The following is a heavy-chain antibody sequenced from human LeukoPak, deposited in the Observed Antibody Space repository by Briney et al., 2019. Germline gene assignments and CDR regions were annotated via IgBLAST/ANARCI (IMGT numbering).Heavy chain of an antibody. CDR2: ISSSSSYI. D-gene: IGHD6-19*01. CDR1: GFTFSSYS. Sequence: GGSLRLSCAASGFTFSSYSMNWVRQAPGKGLEWVSSISSSSSYIYYADSVKGRFTISGDNAKNSLYLQMNSLRAEDTAVYYCARDKVATRGYSSGWSPSFDYWGQGTLVTVSS. J-gene: IGHJ4*02. CDR3: ARDKVATRGYSSGWSPSFDY. V-gene: IGHV3-21*01.